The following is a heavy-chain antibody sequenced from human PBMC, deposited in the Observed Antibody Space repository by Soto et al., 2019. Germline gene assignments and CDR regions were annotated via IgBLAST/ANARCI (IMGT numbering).Heavy chain of an antibody. Sequence: QVQLVQSGAEVKKPGSSVKVSCKASGGTFSSYTISWVRQAPGQGLEWMGRIIPILGIANYAQKFQGRVTITADKSTSTADIELSSLRSEDTAVYYCARDLCSGGRCLYWFDPWGKGTLVTVSS. J-gene: IGHJ5*02. CDR3: ARDLCSGGRCLYWFDP. D-gene: IGHD2-15*01. CDR2: IIPILGIA. CDR1: GGTFSSYT. V-gene: IGHV1-69*02.